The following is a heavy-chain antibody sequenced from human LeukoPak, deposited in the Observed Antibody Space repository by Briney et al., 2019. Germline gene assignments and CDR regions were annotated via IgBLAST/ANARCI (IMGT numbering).Heavy chain of an antibody. Sequence: ASETLSLTCTVSGGSISSSYWSWIRQPPGKGPEWIGEINHSGSTNYNPSLKSRVTISVDTSKNQFSLKLSSVTAADTAVYYCARGGSYVWGSYRLKSWFDPWGQGTLVTVSS. CDR3: ARGGSYVWGSYRLKSWFDP. CDR2: INHSGST. V-gene: IGHV4-34*01. J-gene: IGHJ5*02. CDR1: GGSISSSY. D-gene: IGHD3-16*02.